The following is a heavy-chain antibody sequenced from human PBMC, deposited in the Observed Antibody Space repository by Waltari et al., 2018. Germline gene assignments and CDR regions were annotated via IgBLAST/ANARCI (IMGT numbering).Heavy chain of an antibody. V-gene: IGHV3-30*01. CDR1: GFTFSSYA. CDR3: ALTGVSSAFDI. D-gene: IGHD3-3*01. Sequence: VQLVESGGGLVQPGGSLRLSCSASGFTFSSYAMSWVRQAPGKGLEGVAVISDDGSNKDYADTVKGRFTISRDNAKNTLYLQMNSLRAEDTAVYYCALTGVSSAFDIWGQGTMVTVSS. J-gene: IGHJ3*02. CDR2: ISDDGSNK.